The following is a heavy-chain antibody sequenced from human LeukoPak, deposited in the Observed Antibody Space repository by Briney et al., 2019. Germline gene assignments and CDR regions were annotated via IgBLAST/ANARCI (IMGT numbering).Heavy chain of an antibody. D-gene: IGHD6-13*01. CDR3: ARIRAAAGRGSWFDP. CDR2: IDPSDSYS. J-gene: IGHJ5*02. CDR1: GYSFTSYW. Sequence: GESLRISCKGSGYSFTSYWINWVRQMPGKGLEWMGRIDPSDSYSDYSPSFQGHVTFSADKSISTAYLQWSSLKAPDSAMYYCARIRAAAGRGSWFDPWGQGTVVTVSS. V-gene: IGHV5-10-1*01.